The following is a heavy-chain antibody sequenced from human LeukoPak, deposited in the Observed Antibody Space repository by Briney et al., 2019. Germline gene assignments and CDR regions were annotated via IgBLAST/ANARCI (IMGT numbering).Heavy chain of an antibody. Sequence: KPPETRSLTCSVSGGSISSYSWNWIRQPPGKGLEWIGYIYYSGSTNYNPSLKSRVTISADTSKNQFSLKLNSVSAADTAVYYCARADSSRWFNWGQGALVT. V-gene: IGHV4-59*01. CDR1: GGSISSYS. J-gene: IGHJ4*02. CDR3: ARADSSRWFN. D-gene: IGHD6-13*01. CDR2: IYYSGST.